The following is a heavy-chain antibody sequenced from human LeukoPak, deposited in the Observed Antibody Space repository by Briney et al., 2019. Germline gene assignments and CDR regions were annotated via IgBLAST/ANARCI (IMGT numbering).Heavy chain of an antibody. Sequence: PSETLSLTCAVYGGSFSGYYWSWIRQPPGKGLEWIGEINHSGSTNYNPSLKSRVTISVDTSKNQLSLKLSSVTAADTAVYYCARVLQVGDTAMVNAFDIWGQGTMVTVSS. CDR2: INHSGST. V-gene: IGHV4-34*01. D-gene: IGHD5-18*01. CDR3: ARVLQVGDTAMVNAFDI. CDR1: GGSFSGYY. J-gene: IGHJ3*02.